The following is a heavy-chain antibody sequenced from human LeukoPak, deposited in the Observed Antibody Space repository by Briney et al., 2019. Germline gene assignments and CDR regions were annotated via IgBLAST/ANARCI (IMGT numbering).Heavy chain of an antibody. J-gene: IGHJ4*02. CDR3: ARAHYYDSSGYYYQLDY. CDR2: IWYDGSNK. V-gene: IGHV3-33*01. Sequence: GGSLRLSCAASGFTFSSYGMHWVRQAPGKGLEWVAVIWYDGSNKYYADSVKGRFTISRDNSKNTLYLQMNSLRAEDTAVYYCARAHYYDSSGYYYQLDYWGQGTLVTVSS. CDR1: GFTFSSYG. D-gene: IGHD3-22*01.